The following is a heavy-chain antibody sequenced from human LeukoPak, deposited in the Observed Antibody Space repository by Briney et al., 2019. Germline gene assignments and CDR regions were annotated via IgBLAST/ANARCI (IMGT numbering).Heavy chain of an antibody. J-gene: IGHJ1*01. CDR1: GFTFSSYS. CDR2: TSSSLNYI. D-gene: IGHD6-13*01. CDR3: ARGGYSSTLYGRYQH. Sequence: GGSLRLSCAASGFTFSSYSMNWVRQAPGKGLEWVSSTSSSLNYIYYADSVKGRFTISRDNAKNSLYLQMNSLRAEDTAVYYCARGGYSSTLYGRYQHWGQGTLVTVSP. V-gene: IGHV3-21*01.